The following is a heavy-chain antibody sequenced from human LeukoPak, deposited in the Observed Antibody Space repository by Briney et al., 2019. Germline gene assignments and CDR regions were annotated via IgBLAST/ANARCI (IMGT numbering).Heavy chain of an antibody. CDR2: ISGSGGST. CDR3: ARYQYGDIDY. Sequence: GGSLRLSCAASGFTFSSYGMSWVRQAPGKGLEWVSAISGSGGSTYYADSVKGRFTISRDNAKNSPYLQMNSLRAEDTAVYYCARYQYGDIDYWGQGTLVTVSS. D-gene: IGHD4-17*01. J-gene: IGHJ4*02. CDR1: GFTFSSYG. V-gene: IGHV3-23*01.